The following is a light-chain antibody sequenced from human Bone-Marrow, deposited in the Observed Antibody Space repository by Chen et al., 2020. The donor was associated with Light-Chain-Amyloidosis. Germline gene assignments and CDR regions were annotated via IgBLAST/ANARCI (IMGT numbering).Light chain of an antibody. CDR3: QVWDRSSDRPV. V-gene: IGLV3-21*02. Sequence: SYVLPQPSSVSVAPGQKAPIACGGNNIGSTSVHWYQQTPGQAPLLVVYDDSDRPSGIPERLSGSNSGNTATLTISRVEAGDEADYYCQVWDRSSDRPVFGGGTKLTVL. J-gene: IGLJ3*02. CDR1: NIGSTS. CDR2: DDS.